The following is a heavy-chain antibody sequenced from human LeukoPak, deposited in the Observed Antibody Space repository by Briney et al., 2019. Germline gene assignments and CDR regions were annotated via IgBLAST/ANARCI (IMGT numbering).Heavy chain of an antibody. J-gene: IGHJ6*02. D-gene: IGHD1-26*01. V-gene: IGHV3-7*01. CDR3: ARVRTIVGATGYYYYYGMDV. Sequence: PPGGSLRLSCAASGFTFSSYWMSWVRQAPGKGLEWVSNIKQDGSEKYYVDSVKGRFTISRDNAKNSLYLQMNSLRAGDTAVYYCARVRTIVGATGYYYYYGMDVWGQGTTVTVSS. CDR1: GFTFSSYW. CDR2: IKQDGSEK.